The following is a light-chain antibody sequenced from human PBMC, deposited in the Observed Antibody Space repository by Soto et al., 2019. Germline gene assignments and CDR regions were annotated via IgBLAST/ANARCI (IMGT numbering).Light chain of an antibody. V-gene: IGKV1-39*01. CDR1: QSISNY. CDR3: QQAYSAPWT. CDR2: AAS. J-gene: IGKJ1*01. Sequence: DIQVTQSPSSLSASVGDRVTMTCRASQSISNYLNWFQQKPMKAPKLLIYAASSLQGGVSSRFTGSGSGTDFTLTITTLQPEDFATYYCQQAYSAPWTFGQGTKVDI.